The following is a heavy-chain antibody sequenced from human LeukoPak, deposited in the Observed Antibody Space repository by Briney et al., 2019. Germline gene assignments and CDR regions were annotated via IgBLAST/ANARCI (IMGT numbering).Heavy chain of an antibody. Sequence: PGGSLRLSCAASGFIFTNYGMSWVRQAPGKGLEWIGNIFYSGSTYYSPSLKSRVTISLDTSRNQFSLKLNSVTAADTAVYYCAKSNGYGLVDIWGQGTMVTVSS. D-gene: IGHD3-10*01. J-gene: IGHJ3*02. CDR2: IFYSGST. CDR1: GFIFTNYG. V-gene: IGHV4-39*07. CDR3: AKSNGYGLVDI.